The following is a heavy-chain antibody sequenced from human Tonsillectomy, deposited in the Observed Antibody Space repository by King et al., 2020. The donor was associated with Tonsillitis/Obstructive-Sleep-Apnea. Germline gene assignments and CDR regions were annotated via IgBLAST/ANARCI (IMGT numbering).Heavy chain of an antibody. CDR2: IDPSDSYT. CDR3: TLTGYASN. CDR1: GYSFTSYS. J-gene: IGHJ4*02. Sequence: QLVRSGAEVKKPGESLRISCKGSGYSFTSYSISWVRQMPGKGLEWLGRIDPSDSYTNYSPSFQGHVTISTDKSINTAYLQWSSLKASDTAMYYCTLTGYASNWGQGTLVTVSS. V-gene: IGHV5-10-1*01. D-gene: IGHD1-14*01.